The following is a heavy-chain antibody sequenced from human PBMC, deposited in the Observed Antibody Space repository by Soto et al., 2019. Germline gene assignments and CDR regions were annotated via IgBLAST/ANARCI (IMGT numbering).Heavy chain of an antibody. V-gene: IGHV4-59*08. Sequence: SETLSLTCTVSGGSISSYYWSWIRQPPGKGLEWIGYIYYSGSTNYNPSLKSRVTISVDTSKNQFSLKLSSVTAADTAVYYCARHDYNDPTGFDPWGQGTLVTGSS. CDR1: GGSISSYY. CDR2: IYYSGST. D-gene: IGHD4-4*01. J-gene: IGHJ5*02. CDR3: ARHDYNDPTGFDP.